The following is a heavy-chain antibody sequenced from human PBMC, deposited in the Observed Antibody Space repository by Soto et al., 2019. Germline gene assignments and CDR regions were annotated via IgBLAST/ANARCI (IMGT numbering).Heavy chain of an antibody. CDR3: ARAFPGVYFDY. CDR1: GGSSSSGDYY. V-gene: IGHV4-30-4*01. J-gene: IGHJ4*02. D-gene: IGHD3-10*01. CDR2: IYYSGST. Sequence: PSETLSRTCTVSGGSSSSGDYYWSWIRQPPGKGLEWIGYIYYSGSTYYNPSLKSRVTISVDTSKNQFSLKLSSVTAADTAVYYCARAFPGVYFDYWGQGTLVTVSS.